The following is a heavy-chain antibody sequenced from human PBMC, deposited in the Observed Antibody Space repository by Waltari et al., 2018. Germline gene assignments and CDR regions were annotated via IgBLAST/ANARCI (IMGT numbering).Heavy chain of an antibody. CDR1: GVSFNDDNTY. CDR2: IYSTGST. V-gene: IGHV4-39*07. D-gene: IGHD1-26*01. Sequence: QLQLQESGPGLVKPSETLSLTCTVSGVSFNDDNTYWGWIRQPPGEGVEWVGSIYSTGSTYYKTSLKSRVTVSIDTPNNQFCLKLTSVTAADTAVYFCARGGSSYYDAYGTWGQGSMVIVSS. J-gene: IGHJ3*02. CDR3: ARGGSSYYDAYGT.